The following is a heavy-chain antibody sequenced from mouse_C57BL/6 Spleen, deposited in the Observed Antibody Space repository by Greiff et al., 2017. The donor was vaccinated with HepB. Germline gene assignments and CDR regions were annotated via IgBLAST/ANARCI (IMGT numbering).Heavy chain of an antibody. J-gene: IGHJ2*01. V-gene: IGHV1-15*01. D-gene: IGHD4-1*01. CDR2: IDPETGGT. CDR1: GYTFTDYE. Sequence: VQLQQSGAELVRPGASVTLSCKASGYTFTDYEMHWVKQTPVHGLEWIGAIDPETGGTAYNQKFKGKAILTADKSSSTAYMELRSLTSEDSAVYYCTREVVTGTVYYFDYWGQGTTLTVSS. CDR3: TREVVTGTVYYFDY.